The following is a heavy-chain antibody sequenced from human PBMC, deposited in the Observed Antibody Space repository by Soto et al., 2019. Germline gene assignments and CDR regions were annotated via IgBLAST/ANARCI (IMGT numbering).Heavy chain of an antibody. CDR1: GYSFTSYW. Sequence: GESLKISCKGSGYSFTSYWIGWVRQMPGKGLEWMGIIYPGDSDTRYSPSFQGQVTISADKSISTAYLQWSSLKASDTAMYYCARHGEGSSWPTTVGYYYYYGMDVWGQGTTVTVSS. D-gene: IGHD6-13*01. CDR2: IYPGDSDT. CDR3: ARHGEGSSWPTTVGYYYYYGMDV. V-gene: IGHV5-51*01. J-gene: IGHJ6*02.